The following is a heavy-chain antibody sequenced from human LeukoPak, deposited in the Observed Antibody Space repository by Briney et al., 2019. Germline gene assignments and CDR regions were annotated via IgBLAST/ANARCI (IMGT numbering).Heavy chain of an antibody. CDR3: AREYGSGSSSPSDY. J-gene: IGHJ4*02. D-gene: IGHD3-10*01. CDR2: ISGSGGTT. V-gene: IGHV3-23*01. Sequence: GGSLRLSCAASGFTFSSYAMNWVRQAPGKGLEWVSAISGSGGTTDYADSVKGRFTISRDSSKNTLFLQMNSLRAEDTAVYYCAREYGSGSSSPSDYWGQGTLVTVSS. CDR1: GFTFSSYA.